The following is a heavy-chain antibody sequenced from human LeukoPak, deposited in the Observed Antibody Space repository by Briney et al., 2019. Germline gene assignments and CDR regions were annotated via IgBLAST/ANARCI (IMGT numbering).Heavy chain of an antibody. V-gene: IGHV1-46*01. CDR3: ARVDHESPGGQTGWFDP. CDR1: GYTFTGYY. J-gene: IGHJ5*02. Sequence: ASVKVSCKASGYTFTGYYMHWVRQAPGQGLEWMGIINPSGGSTSYAQKFQGRVTMTRDMSTSTVYMELSSLRSEDTAVYYCARVDHESPGGQTGWFDPWGQGTLVTVSS. CDR2: INPSGGST. D-gene: IGHD2-2*03.